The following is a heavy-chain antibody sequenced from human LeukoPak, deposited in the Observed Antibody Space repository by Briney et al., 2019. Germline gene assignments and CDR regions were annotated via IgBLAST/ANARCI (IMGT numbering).Heavy chain of an antibody. CDR2: ISSTGTDI. D-gene: IGHD2-8*01. Sequence: GGSLRLSCAASGFTVSSNYMSWVRQAPGKGLEWVSSISSTGTDINYADSVKGRFTISRDNAKNSLYLQMNSLRAEDSAVYYCATLGVYWGQGTLVTVSS. V-gene: IGHV3-21*06. CDR3: ATLGVY. CDR1: GFTVSSNY. J-gene: IGHJ4*02.